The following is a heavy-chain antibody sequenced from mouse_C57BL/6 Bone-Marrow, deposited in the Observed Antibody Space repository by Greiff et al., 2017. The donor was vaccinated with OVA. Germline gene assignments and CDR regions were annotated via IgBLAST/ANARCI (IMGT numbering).Heavy chain of an antibody. CDR2: IRNKANGYTT. J-gene: IGHJ2*01. CDR1: GFTFTDYY. D-gene: IGHD1-1*01. Sequence: EVKVVESGGGLVQPGGSLSLSCAASGFTFTDYYMSWVRQPPGKALEWLGFIRNKANGYTTEYSASVKGRFTISRDNSQSILYLQMNALRAEDSATYYCARYDYGWGYWGQGTTLTVSS. CDR3: ARYDYGWGY. V-gene: IGHV7-3*01.